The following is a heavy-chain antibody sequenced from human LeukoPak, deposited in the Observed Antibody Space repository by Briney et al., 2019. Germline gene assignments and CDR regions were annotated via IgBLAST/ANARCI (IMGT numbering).Heavy chain of an antibody. CDR1: GFTFSSYA. CDR3: ARSGSGGFLYYFDY. CDR2: ISVKGGST. V-gene: IGHV3-64*02. Sequence: PGGSLRPSCAASGFTFSSYAMHWVRQAPGKGLEFVSAISVKGGSTYYADSVKGRFTISRDNSENTLYLQMGSLRAEDMAVYYCARSGSGGFLYYFDYWGQGTLVTVSS. D-gene: IGHD2-15*01. J-gene: IGHJ4*02.